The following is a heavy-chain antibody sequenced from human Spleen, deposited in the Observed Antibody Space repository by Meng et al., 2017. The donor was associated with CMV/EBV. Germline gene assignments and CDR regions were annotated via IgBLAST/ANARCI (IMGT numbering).Heavy chain of an antibody. V-gene: IGHV4-59*12. CDR1: GGSISSYY. D-gene: IGHD4-17*01. Sequence: SETLSLSCTVSGGSISSYYWSWIRQPPGKGLEWIGYIYYSGSTNYNPSLKSRVTISVDTSKNQFSLKLSSVTAADTAVYYCARENGGWDYGDAFDIWGQGTMVTVSS. J-gene: IGHJ3*02. CDR2: IYYSGST. CDR3: ARENGGWDYGDAFDI.